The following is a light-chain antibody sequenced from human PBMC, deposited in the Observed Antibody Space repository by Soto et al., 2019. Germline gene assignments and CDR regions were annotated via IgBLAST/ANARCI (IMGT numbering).Light chain of an antibody. V-gene: IGLV2-11*01. CDR2: DVT. J-gene: IGLJ3*02. Sequence: QSALTQPRSVSGSPGQSVTISCTGTSSDVGAYDRVSWYQHHPTKAPTLIIYDVTKRPSGVPDRFSGSKSGSTASLTISGLQAEDEADYYCCSHAGGSSWVFGGGTKVTVL. CDR3: CSHAGGSSWV. CDR1: SSDVGAYDR.